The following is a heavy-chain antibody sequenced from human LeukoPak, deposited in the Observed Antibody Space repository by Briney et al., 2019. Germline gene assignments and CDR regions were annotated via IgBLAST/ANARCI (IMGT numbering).Heavy chain of an antibody. CDR3: AKDWASMVLDY. J-gene: IGHJ4*02. CDR1: GFTFSSYG. CDR2: ISSSSSYI. D-gene: IGHD3-10*01. Sequence: GGSLRLSCAASGFTFSSYGMSWVRQAPGRGLEWVSSISSSSSYIYYADSVKGRFTISRDNSKNTLYLQMNSLRAEDTAVYYCAKDWASMVLDYWGQGTLVSVSS. V-gene: IGHV3-21*01.